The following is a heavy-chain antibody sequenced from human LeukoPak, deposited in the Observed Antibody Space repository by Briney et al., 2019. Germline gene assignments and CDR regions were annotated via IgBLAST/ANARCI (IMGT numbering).Heavy chain of an antibody. CDR1: GGSMSGYY. D-gene: IGHD3-22*01. CDR3: ARGRSAYDSNAYYYGN. V-gene: IGHV4-59*12. CDR2: IYYTGNT. J-gene: IGHJ4*02. Sequence: SETLSLTCSVSGGSMSGYYWSWIRQSPGKGLEWIGYIYYTGNTNYNPSLKSRVILSVDTSKNQFSLKLTSVTAADTAVYYCARGRSAYDSNAYYYGNWGQGILVTVSS.